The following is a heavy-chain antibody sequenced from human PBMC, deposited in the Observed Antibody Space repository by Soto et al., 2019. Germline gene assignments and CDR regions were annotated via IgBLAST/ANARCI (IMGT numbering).Heavy chain of an antibody. CDR2: ISGSGGST. CDR3: AKGVSSSWYDGKGAFDI. D-gene: IGHD6-13*01. J-gene: IGHJ3*02. V-gene: IGHV3-23*01. Sequence: GGSLRLSCAASGFTFSSYAMSWVRQAPGKGLEWVSAISGSGGSTYYADSVKGRFTISSDNSKNTLYLQMNSLRAEDTAVYYCAKGVSSSWYDGKGAFDIWGQGTMVTVSS. CDR1: GFTFSSYA.